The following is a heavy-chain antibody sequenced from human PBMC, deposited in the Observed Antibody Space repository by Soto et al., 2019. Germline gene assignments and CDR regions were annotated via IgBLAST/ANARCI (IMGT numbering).Heavy chain of an antibody. CDR2: TSSNGGST. CDR3: VKADMWRPWDY. J-gene: IGHJ4*02. V-gene: IGHV3-64D*06. D-gene: IGHD2-21*01. Sequence: XGSLRLSCSASGFTFSSYDMHWVRQAPGKGLEYVSATSSNGGSTYYADSVKGRFTISRDNSKNTLYLQMSSLRAEDTAVYYCVKADMWRPWDYWGQGTLVTVSS. CDR1: GFTFSSYD.